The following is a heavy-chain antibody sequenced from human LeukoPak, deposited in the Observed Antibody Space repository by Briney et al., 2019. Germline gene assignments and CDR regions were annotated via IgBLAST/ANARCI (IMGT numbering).Heavy chain of an antibody. D-gene: IGHD5-24*01. J-gene: IGHJ4*02. CDR3: ARHLGRSLRWLQPYYFDY. CDR1: GGSFSGYY. Sequence: SETLSLTCAVYGGSFSGYYWSWIRQPPGKGLEWIGEINHSGSTNYNPSLKSRVTISVDTSKNQFSLKLSSVTAADTAVYYCARHLGRSLRWLQPYYFDYWGQGTLVTVSS. CDR2: INHSGST. V-gene: IGHV4-34*01.